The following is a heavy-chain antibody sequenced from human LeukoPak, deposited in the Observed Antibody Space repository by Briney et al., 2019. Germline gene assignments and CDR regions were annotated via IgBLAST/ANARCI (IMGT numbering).Heavy chain of an antibody. CDR2: ISYDGSNK. Sequence: GGSLRLSCAASGFTFSSYAMHWVRQAPGKGLEWVAVISYDGSNKYYADSVKGRFTIFRDNSKNTLYLQMNSLRAEDTAVYYCARGFMAAAGIAEYFDYWGQGTLVTVSS. D-gene: IGHD6-13*01. CDR1: GFTFSSYA. CDR3: ARGFMAAAGIAEYFDY. V-gene: IGHV3-30*04. J-gene: IGHJ4*02.